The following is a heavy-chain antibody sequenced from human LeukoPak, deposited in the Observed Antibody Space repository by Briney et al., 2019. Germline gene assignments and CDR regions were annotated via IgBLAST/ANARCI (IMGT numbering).Heavy chain of an antibody. J-gene: IGHJ3*01. CDR1: GFTFSGYW. D-gene: IGHD3-10*01. CDR2: IKEDGSEK. V-gene: IGHV3-7*01. CDR3: ARVGLGVGSGRKASGFDP. Sequence: GGSLRLSCAASGFTFSGYWMNWVRQAPGKGLEWVASIKEDGSEKDYVDSVKGRFTISRDNVKNSLYLQLNSLRAEDTAVYYCARVGLGVGSGRKASGFDPWGQGTMVTVSS.